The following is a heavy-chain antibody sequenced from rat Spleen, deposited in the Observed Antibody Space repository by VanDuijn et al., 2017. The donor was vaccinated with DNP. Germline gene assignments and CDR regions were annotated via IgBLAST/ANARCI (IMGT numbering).Heavy chain of an antibody. CDR2: INGAGNT. V-gene: IGHV3-3*01. CDR1: DYSITNKY. J-gene: IGHJ2*01. CDR3: AIQLGVFDY. Sequence: EVQLQESGPGLMKPSQSLSLTCSVTDYSITNKYWGWIRKFPGNKLEWMGYINGAGNTNYNPSLKSRISITRDTSKNQFFLQVNSVTTEDSATYYCAIQLGVFDYWGQGVLVTVSS. D-gene: IGHD5-1*01.